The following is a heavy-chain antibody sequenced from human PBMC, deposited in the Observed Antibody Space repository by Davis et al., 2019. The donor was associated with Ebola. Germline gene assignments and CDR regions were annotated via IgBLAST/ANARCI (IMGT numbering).Heavy chain of an antibody. CDR3: ARDYYYYGMDV. CDR2: IYYSGST. Sequence: MPSETLSLTCTVSGGSISSSSYYWGWIRQPPGKGLEWIGSIYYSGSTNYNPSLKSRVTISVDTSKNQFSLKLSSVTAADTAVYYCARDYYYYGMDVWGQGTTVTVSS. CDR1: GGSISSSSYY. J-gene: IGHJ6*02. V-gene: IGHV4-39*07.